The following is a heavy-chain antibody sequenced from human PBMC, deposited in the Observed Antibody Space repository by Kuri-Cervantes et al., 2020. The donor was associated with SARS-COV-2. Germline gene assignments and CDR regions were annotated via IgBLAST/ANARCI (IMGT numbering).Heavy chain of an antibody. CDR1: GFTFSSYG. J-gene: IGHJ6*02. CDR2: ISYDGSNK. Sequence: GGSLRLSCAASGFTFSSYGMHWVRQAPGKGLEWVAVISYDGSNKYYADSVKGRFTISRDNSKNMLYLQMNSLRAEDTAVYYCAKDRIGVFGVEYYYGMDVWGQGTTVTVSS. D-gene: IGHD3-3*01. V-gene: IGHV3-30*18. CDR3: AKDRIGVFGVEYYYGMDV.